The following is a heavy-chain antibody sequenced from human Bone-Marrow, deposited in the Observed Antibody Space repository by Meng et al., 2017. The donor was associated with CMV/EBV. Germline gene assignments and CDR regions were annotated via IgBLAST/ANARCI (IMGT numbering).Heavy chain of an antibody. CDR2: IYGGGNRT. V-gene: IGHV3-23*03. D-gene: IGHD1-26*01. CDR3: AKMSRLLGAIMGVTGYYYAMDV. CDR1: GFAFSSYA. Sequence: GESLKISCEASGFAFSSYAMNWVRQAPGKGLEWVSVIYGGGNRTSYADSVKGRFTISRDNSKNTLYLQMHSLRVEDTAVYYCAKMSRLLGAIMGVTGYYYAMDVWGQGTTVTVSS. J-gene: IGHJ6*02.